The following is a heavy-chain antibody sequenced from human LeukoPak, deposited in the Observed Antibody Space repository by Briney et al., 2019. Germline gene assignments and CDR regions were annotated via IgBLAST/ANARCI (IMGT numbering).Heavy chain of an antibody. CDR1: GYTFSNYY. Sequence: ASVKVSCKASGYTFSNYYLHWVRQAPGQGLEWMGLINPTAGNTYYAQRFQGRVTMTRNTSTSTVYMELSSLRSEDTAVYCCARIRDGYNDAYDIWGQGTMVTVPS. CDR3: ARIRDGYNDAYDI. D-gene: IGHD5-24*01. V-gene: IGHV1-46*01. J-gene: IGHJ3*02. CDR2: INPTAGNT.